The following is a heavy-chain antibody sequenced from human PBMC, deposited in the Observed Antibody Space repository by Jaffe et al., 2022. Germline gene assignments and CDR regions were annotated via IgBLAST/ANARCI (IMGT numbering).Heavy chain of an antibody. J-gene: IGHJ6*03. CDR3: ASSTNTYSGSPGNYYYYYMDV. Sequence: QVQLVQSGAEVKKPGSSVKVSCKASGGTFSSYTISWVRQAPGQGLEWMGRIIPILGIANYAQKFQGRVTITADKSTSTAYMELSSLRSEDTAVYYCASSTNTYSGSPGNYYYYYMDVWGKGTTVTVSS. CDR2: IIPILGIA. CDR1: GGTFSSYT. D-gene: IGHD1-26*01. V-gene: IGHV1-69*02.